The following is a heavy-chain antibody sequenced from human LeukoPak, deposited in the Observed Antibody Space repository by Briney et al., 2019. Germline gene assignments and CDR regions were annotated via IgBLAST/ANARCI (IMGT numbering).Heavy chain of an antibody. D-gene: IGHD6-13*01. CDR2: IIPLFGTA. Sequence: ASVKVSCKASGGTFSSYAISWVRQAPGQGLEWMGRIIPLFGTANYAQKFQGRVTITTDESTSTAYMELSSLRSEDTAVYYCARDSGSSWYRNGGYYFDYWGQGTLVTVSS. J-gene: IGHJ4*02. CDR3: ARDSGSSWYRNGGYYFDY. CDR1: GGTFSSYA. V-gene: IGHV1-69*05.